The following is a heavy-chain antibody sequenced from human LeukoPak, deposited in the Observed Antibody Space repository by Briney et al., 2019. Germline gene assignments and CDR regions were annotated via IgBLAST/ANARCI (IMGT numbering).Heavy chain of an antibody. CDR3: VRADRWGMDV. V-gene: IGHV6-1*01. Sequence: SQTLSLPYAISGDSVSSKSAAWNWIRQSPSRSLEWLGRTCYRSKWYNAYAVSVKSRITINPDTTNNQFCPQLNSVTPEDTAVYYCVRADRWGMDVSGEGTTLTVSS. CDR1: GDSVSSKSAA. CDR2: TCYRSKWYN. J-gene: IGHJ6*04. D-gene: IGHD3-22*01.